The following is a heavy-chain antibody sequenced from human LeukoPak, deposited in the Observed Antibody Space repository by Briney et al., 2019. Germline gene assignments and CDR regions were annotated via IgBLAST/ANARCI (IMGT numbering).Heavy chain of an antibody. V-gene: IGHV3-73*01. J-gene: IGHJ2*01. CDR2: IRSKPNSYAT. D-gene: IGHD6-6*01. CDR1: GFTFSGSA. Sequence: GGSLRLSCAASGFTFSGSAIHWVRQASGKGLEWVGRIRSKPNSYATAYAASVKGRFTISRDDSNNTAYLQMNSLKTEDTAVYYCTRRESQGSSTNWYFDLWGRGTLVTVSS. CDR3: TRRESQGSSTNWYFDL.